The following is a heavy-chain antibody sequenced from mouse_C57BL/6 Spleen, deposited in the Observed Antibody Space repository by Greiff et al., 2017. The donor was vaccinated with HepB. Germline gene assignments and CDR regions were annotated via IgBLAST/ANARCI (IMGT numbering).Heavy chain of an antibody. Sequence: VKLVESGPGLVQPSQSLSITCTVSGFSLTSYGVHWVRQSPGKGLEWLGVIWRGGSSDYNAAFMSRLSITKDNSKSQVFFKMNSLQADDTAIYYCAKEDPGFAYWGQGTLVTVSA. CDR2: IWRGGSS. V-gene: IGHV2-5*01. CDR3: AKEDPGFAY. J-gene: IGHJ3*01. CDR1: GFSLTSYG.